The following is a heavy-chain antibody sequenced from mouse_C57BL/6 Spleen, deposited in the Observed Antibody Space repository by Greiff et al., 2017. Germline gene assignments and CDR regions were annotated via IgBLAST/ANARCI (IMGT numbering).Heavy chain of an antibody. Sequence: QVQLQQSGAELVRPGASVTLSCKASGYTFTDYEMHWVKQTPVHGLEWIGAIDPETGGTAYNQKFKGKAILTADKSSSTAYMELRSLTSEDSAVYYCTRYWVGYGEFAYWGQGTLVTVSA. CDR1: GYTFTDYE. CDR3: TRYWVGYGEFAY. V-gene: IGHV1-15*01. CDR2: IDPETGGT. J-gene: IGHJ3*01. D-gene: IGHD2-2*01.